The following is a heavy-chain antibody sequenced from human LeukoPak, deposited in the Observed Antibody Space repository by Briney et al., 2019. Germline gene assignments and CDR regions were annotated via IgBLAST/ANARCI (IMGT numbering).Heavy chain of an antibody. Sequence: KPSETLSLTCTVSGGSISSYYWSWIRQPPGKGLEWIGYIYYSGSTNYNPSLKSRVTISVDTSKNQFSLKLSSVTAADTAVYYCARDRGAGTNRYWNAYFDYWGQGTLVTVSS. D-gene: IGHD1-1*01. CDR1: GGSISSYY. V-gene: IGHV4-59*01. CDR3: ARDRGAGTNRYWNAYFDY. J-gene: IGHJ4*02. CDR2: IYYSGST.